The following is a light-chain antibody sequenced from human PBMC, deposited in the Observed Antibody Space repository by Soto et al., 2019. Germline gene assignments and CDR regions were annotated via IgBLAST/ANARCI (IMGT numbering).Light chain of an antibody. CDR3: SSYAGTKNLV. CDR1: SSDVGGYNY. V-gene: IGLV2-8*01. J-gene: IGLJ2*01. CDR2: EVT. Sequence: QSALTQPPSASGSPGQSVAISCTGTSSDVGGYNYVSWYQHHPGKAPKLMICEVTKRPSGVPDRFSGSKSGNTASLTVSGLQAEDEADYYCSSYAGTKNLVFGGGTKLTVL.